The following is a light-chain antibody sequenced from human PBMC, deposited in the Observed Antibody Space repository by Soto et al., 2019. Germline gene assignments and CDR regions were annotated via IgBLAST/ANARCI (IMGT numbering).Light chain of an antibody. V-gene: IGKV3-11*01. CDR1: QNINNY. J-gene: IGKJ4*01. CDR3: QQRTDWPPLT. CDR2: DAS. Sequence: EIVLTQSPANLSLSPGDTATLSCRASQNINNYLAWYQQKPGQAPRLLIYDASNRATGIPQRFSGRGSGTDFTLTISSLEPEDFAVYYCQQRTDWPPLTFGGGTNVEVK.